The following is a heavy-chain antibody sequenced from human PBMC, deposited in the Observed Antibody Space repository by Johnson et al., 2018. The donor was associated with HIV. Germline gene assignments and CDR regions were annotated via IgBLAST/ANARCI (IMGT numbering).Heavy chain of an antibody. Sequence: VQLVESGGGWIQPGVSLRLSCAVSGFTVRNNYMSWVRQAPGKGLAWVSRIYSGGLTYYAESVMGRFTISRDNFKNTLYLQMNSLRVEYTALYYCAKVLLPQDAFDIWGQGTMVTVSS. CDR2: IYSGGLT. CDR1: GFTVRNNY. J-gene: IGHJ3*02. CDR3: AKVLLPQDAFDI. V-gene: IGHV3-53*01. D-gene: IGHD2/OR15-2a*01.